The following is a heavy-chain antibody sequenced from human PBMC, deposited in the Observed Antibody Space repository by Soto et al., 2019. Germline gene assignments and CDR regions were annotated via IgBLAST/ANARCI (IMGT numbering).Heavy chain of an antibody. Sequence: SETLSLTCTVSGGSISSYYWSWIRQPPGKGLEWIGYIYYSGSTNYNPSLKSRVTISVDTSRNQFSLKLSSVTAADTAVYYCARGWLQLTSLFDYWGQGTLVTVS. V-gene: IGHV4-59*01. J-gene: IGHJ4*02. D-gene: IGHD5-12*01. CDR3: ARGWLQLTSLFDY. CDR2: IYYSGST. CDR1: GGSISSYY.